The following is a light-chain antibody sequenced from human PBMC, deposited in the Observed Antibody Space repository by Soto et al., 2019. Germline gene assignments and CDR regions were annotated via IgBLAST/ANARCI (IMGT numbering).Light chain of an antibody. Sequence: EIVLTQSPATLSLSPGERATLSCRASQSVSSYLAWYQQKPDQTPRLLMYDASNRATGIPARFSGSGSGTDFTLTISSLEPEDFAVYYCQQRSNWPPTFGQGTKLEIK. V-gene: IGKV3-11*01. CDR3: QQRSNWPPT. CDR2: DAS. CDR1: QSVSSY. J-gene: IGKJ2*01.